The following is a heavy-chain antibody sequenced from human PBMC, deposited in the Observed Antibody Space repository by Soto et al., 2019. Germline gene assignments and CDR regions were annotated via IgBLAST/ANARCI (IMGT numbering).Heavy chain of an antibody. CDR2: ISSSGSTI. Sequence: EVQLVESGGGLVQPGGSLRLSCAASGFTFSSYEMNWVRQAPGKGLEWVSYISSSGSTIYYADSVKGRFTISRDNAKNLLYLQMNSLRAEDTAVYYCARIDNLPGYYYYGMDVWGQGTTVTVSS. J-gene: IGHJ6*02. D-gene: IGHD3-9*01. CDR1: GFTFSSYE. CDR3: ARIDNLPGYYYYGMDV. V-gene: IGHV3-48*03.